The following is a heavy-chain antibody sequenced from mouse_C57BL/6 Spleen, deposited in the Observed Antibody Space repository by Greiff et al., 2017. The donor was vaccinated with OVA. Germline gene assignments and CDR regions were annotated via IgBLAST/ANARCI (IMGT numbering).Heavy chain of an antibody. V-gene: IGHV5-16*02. CDR2: INYDGSST. J-gene: IGHJ1*03. Sequence: EVKLVESEGGLVQPGSSMKLSCTASGFTFSDYYMAWVRQVPEKGLEWVANINYDGSSTYYLDSLKSRFIISRDNAKNILYLQMSSLKSEDTATYDCARRHYGSSHWYFDVWGTGTTVTVSS. CDR1: GFTFSDYY. CDR3: ARRHYGSSHWYFDV. D-gene: IGHD1-1*01.